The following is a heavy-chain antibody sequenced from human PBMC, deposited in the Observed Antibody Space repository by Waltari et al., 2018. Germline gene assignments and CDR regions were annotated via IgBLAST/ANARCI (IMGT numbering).Heavy chain of an antibody. Sequence: QVQLQESGPGLVKPSETLSLTCTVSGGSISSSYWSWIRQPPGKGLEWIGYIYYSGGTNYNPSLKSRVTISVDTSKNQFSLKLSSVTAADTAVYYCAREGYDYVLDYWGQGTLVTVSS. CDR3: AREGYDYVLDY. J-gene: IGHJ4*02. CDR2: IYYSGGT. V-gene: IGHV4-59*01. CDR1: GGSISSSY. D-gene: IGHD3-16*01.